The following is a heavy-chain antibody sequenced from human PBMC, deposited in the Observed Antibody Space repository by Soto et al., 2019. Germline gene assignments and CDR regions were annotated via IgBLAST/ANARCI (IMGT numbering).Heavy chain of an antibody. V-gene: IGHV3-23*01. CDR1: GFTFSTSA. CDR2: ISGGGGST. J-gene: IGHJ4*02. CDR3: AKTLGYCSGSTCYFDY. D-gene: IGHD2-15*01. Sequence: GGSLRLSCAASGFTFSTSAMSWVRQAPGKGLEWVSAISGGGGSTYYADSVKGRFTISRDNSKHTLYLQMNSLRAEDAAVYYCAKTLGYCSGSTCYFDYWGQGTLGTVSS.